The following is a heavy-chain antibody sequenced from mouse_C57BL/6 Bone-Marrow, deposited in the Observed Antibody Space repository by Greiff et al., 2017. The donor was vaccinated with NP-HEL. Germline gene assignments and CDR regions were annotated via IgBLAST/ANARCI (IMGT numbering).Heavy chain of an antibody. V-gene: IGHV1-15*01. Sequence: QVQLQQSGAELVRPGASVTLSCKASGYTFTDYEMHWVKQTPVHGLEWIGAIDPETGGTAYNQKFKGKAILTADKSSSTAYMELRSLTSEDSAVSNTTNYSGSSRFAYWGQGTLVTVSA. CDR1: GYTFTDYE. J-gene: IGHJ3*01. CDR3: TNYSGSSRFAY. CDR2: IDPETGGT. D-gene: IGHD1-1*01.